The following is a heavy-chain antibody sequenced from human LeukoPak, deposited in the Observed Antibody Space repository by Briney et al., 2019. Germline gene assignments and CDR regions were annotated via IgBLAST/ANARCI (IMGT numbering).Heavy chain of an antibody. CDR2: IDPNTGDT. Sequence: ASVKVSCKASGYTFTGFYMHWVRQAPGQGLEWIGWIDPNTGDTKYTQKFQGRVSMTRDTSFSTAYMELSRLTSDDTAVYYCARDRSITEKYSGRYFHDYWGQGTLVTVSS. J-gene: IGHJ4*02. CDR3: ARDRSITEKYSGRYFHDY. D-gene: IGHD1-26*01. V-gene: IGHV1-2*02. CDR1: GYTFTGFY.